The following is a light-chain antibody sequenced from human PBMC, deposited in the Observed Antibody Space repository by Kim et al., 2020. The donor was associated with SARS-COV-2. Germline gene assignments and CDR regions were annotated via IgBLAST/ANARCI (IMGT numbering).Light chain of an antibody. CDR2: YDS. V-gene: IGLV3-21*04. CDR1: NIESKS. Sequence: APGKTARITGGGNNIESKSVHWYQQKPGPAPVLVIYYDSDRPSGIPERFSGSNSGNTATLTISRGEAGDEADYYCQVWDSSSDHRVFGGGTQLTVL. CDR3: QVWDSSSDHRV. J-gene: IGLJ3*02.